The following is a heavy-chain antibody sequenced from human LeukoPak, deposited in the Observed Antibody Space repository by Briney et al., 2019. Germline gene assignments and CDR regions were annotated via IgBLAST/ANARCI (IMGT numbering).Heavy chain of an antibody. D-gene: IGHD3-22*01. J-gene: IGHJ4*02. Sequence: GASVKVSCKASGYTFTGYYMHWVRQAPGQGLEWMGWINPNSGGTNYAQKFQGRVTMTRDTSITTAYMELSRLRSDDTAVYYCARVPYYYNKDYFDYWGQGTLVTVSS. CDR2: INPNSGGT. CDR1: GYTFTGYY. V-gene: IGHV1-2*02. CDR3: ARVPYYYNKDYFDY.